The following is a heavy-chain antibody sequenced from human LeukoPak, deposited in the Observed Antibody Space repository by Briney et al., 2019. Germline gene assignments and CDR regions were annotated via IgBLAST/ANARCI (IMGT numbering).Heavy chain of an antibody. CDR1: GYSISSGYY. CDR3: ARAFGYGSSPRWFDP. D-gene: IGHD6-13*01. Sequence: KPSETLSLTCAVSGYSISSGYYWGWIRQPPGKGLEWIGSIYHSGSTYYNPSLKSRVTISIDTSKNAFSLKLSSVTGADTGVYYCARAFGYGSSPRWFDPWGQGTLVTVSS. CDR2: IYHSGST. J-gene: IGHJ5*02. V-gene: IGHV4-38-2*01.